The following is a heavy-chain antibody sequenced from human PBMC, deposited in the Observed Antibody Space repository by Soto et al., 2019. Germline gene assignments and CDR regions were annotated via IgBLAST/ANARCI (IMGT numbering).Heavy chain of an antibody. Sequence: VALVKLSRKVPGYTIPELALPWVRQAPGKGLAWMGGFDPEDGETIYAQKFQGRVTMTEDTSTDTAYMELSSRSPEDTAAYYCPTVSYIGAWHSHPGYYYGYSGQGTRVTVSS. D-gene: IGHD3-16*01. CDR2: FDPEDGET. CDR1: GYTIPELA. V-gene: IGHV1-24*01. J-gene: IGHJ4*02. CDR3: PTVSYIGAWHSHPGYYYGY.